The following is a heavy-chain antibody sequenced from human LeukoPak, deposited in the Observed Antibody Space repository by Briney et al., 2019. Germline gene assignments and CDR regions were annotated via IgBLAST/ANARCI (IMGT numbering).Heavy chain of an antibody. Sequence: PGGSLRLSCAASGFTFSDYYMSWIRQPPGKGLEWIGTIDHAGTTFYNVSLKSRVTISVDTPNNQFSLRLNSVGAADTAVYYCARRRDGYNQLDYWGQGTLVTVSS. D-gene: IGHD5-24*01. CDR2: IDHAGTT. CDR3: ARRRDGYNQLDY. CDR1: GFTFSDYY. J-gene: IGHJ4*02. V-gene: IGHV4-38-2*01.